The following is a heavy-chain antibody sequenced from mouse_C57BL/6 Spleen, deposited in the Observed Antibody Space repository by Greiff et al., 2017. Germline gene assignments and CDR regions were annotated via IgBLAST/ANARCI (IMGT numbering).Heavy chain of an antibody. J-gene: IGHJ3*01. CDR1: GYTFTSYW. D-gene: IGHD4-1*01. CDR2: IDPSDSYT. V-gene: IGHV1-69*02. Sequence: VQLQQPGAELVKPGASVKLSCKASGYTFTSYWMHWVKQRPGQGLEWIGEIDPSDSYTNYNQKFKGKATLTVDKSSSTAYMQLSSLTSEDSAVYYCATLYWAWFAYWGQGTLVTVSA. CDR3: ATLYWAWFAY.